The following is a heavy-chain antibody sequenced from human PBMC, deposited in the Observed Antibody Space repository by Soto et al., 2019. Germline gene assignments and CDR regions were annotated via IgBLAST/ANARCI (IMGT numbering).Heavy chain of an antibody. CDR2: IWYDGSNK. Sequence: GGSLRLSCAASGFTFSSYGMHWVRQAPGKGLEWVAVIWYDGSNKYYADSVKGRFTISRDNSKNTLYLQMNSLRAEDTAVYYCARDSSNYDILTGPGAFDIWGQGTMVTVSS. D-gene: IGHD3-9*01. CDR3: ARDSSNYDILTGPGAFDI. V-gene: IGHV3-33*01. J-gene: IGHJ3*02. CDR1: GFTFSSYG.